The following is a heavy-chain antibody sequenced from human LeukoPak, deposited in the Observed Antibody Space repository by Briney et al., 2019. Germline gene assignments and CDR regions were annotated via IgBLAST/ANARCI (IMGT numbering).Heavy chain of an antibody. CDR3: AKDSYSKGDY. J-gene: IGHJ4*02. D-gene: IGHD6-13*01. CDR2: ISYDGSNK. Sequence: GRSLRLSCAASGFTFSSYAMHWVRQAPGKGLEWVAVISYDGSNKYYADSVKGRFTISRDNSKNTLYLQMDSLRAEDTAVYYCAKDSYSKGDYWGQGVLVTVSS. V-gene: IGHV3-30-3*01. CDR1: GFTFSSYA.